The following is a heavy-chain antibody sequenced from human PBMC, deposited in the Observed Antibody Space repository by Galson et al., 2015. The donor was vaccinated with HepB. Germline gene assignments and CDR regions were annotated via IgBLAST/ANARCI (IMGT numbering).Heavy chain of an antibody. Sequence: SLRLSCAASGFNFNNYAMHWARQAPGKGLEWVAVISYDRNDELHADSVKGRFTISRDTSKKTVYLQMKSLRPEDTAIYYCAKTAVGWERHNFYAVDIWGQCTLDTVSS. CDR1: GFNFNNYA. CDR3: AKTAVGWERHNFYAVDI. D-gene: IGHD2/OR15-2a*01. CDR2: ISYDRNDE. V-gene: IGHV3-30*18. J-gene: IGHJ1*01.